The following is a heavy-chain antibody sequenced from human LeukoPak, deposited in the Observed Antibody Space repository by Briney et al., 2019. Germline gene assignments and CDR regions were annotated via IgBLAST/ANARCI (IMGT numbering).Heavy chain of an antibody. CDR1: GFTFSSYA. Sequence: GGSLRLSCAASGFTFSSYAMSWVRQAPGKGLEWVSLINDSGGNTYYADSVKGRFTISRNNSKNTLFLQMSSLRAEDTAVYYCAKTSAGIRGGYFDYWGQGTLVTVSS. D-gene: IGHD3-10*01. J-gene: IGHJ4*02. V-gene: IGHV3-23*01. CDR2: INDSGGNT. CDR3: AKTSAGIRGGYFDY.